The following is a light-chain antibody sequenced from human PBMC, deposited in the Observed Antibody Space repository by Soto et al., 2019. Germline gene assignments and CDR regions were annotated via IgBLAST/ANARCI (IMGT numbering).Light chain of an antibody. CDR1: HSVSTT. CDR3: QHYDSWLSIT. CDR2: GAS. Sequence: EIVMTQSPATLSVSPGERATLSCRASHSVSTTLAWYQQKPGQAPRLLIYGASTRATGIPARFSGSGSGTEFTLTISILQSEDFGVYYCQHYDSWLSITFGQGTRLEIK. V-gene: IGKV3-15*01. J-gene: IGKJ5*01.